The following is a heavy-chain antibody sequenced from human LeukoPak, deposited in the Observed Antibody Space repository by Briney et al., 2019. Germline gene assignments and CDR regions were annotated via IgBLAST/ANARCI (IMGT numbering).Heavy chain of an antibody. V-gene: IGHV1-8*03. Sequence: GASVKVSCKASRYTFTSYDINWVRQATGQGLEWMGWMNPNSGNTGYAQKFQGRVTITRNTSISTAYMELSSLRSEDTAVYYCARADVRSKHIYYYYYMDVWGKGTTVTVSS. D-gene: IGHD2-21*01. J-gene: IGHJ6*03. CDR2: MNPNSGNT. CDR1: RYTFTSYD. CDR3: ARADVRSKHIYYYYYMDV.